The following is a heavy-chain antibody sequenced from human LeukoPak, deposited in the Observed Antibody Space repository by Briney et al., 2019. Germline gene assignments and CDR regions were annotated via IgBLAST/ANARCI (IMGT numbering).Heavy chain of an antibody. D-gene: IGHD2-15*01. CDR3: ARAGGSWELIL. V-gene: IGHV3-7*01. Sequence: PGGSLRLSCAASGFTFSSYSMNWVRQAPGKGLEWVANIRQDGSEKFYVDSVKGRFTISRDNDKSSLYLQMNSLRGEDTAVYFCARAGGSWELILWGQGTLVTVS. J-gene: IGHJ4*02. CDR2: IRQDGSEK. CDR1: GFTFSSYS.